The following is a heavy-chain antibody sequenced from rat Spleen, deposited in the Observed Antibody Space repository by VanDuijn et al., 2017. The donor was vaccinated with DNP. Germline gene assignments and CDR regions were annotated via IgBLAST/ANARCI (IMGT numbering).Heavy chain of an antibody. CDR1: GFLLTSYV. D-gene: IGHD1-11*01. CDR2: ISSGGST. V-gene: IGHV2S12*01. CDR3: AKGTNYGEWPDFFDY. Sequence: QVQLKESGPGLVQPSQTLSPTCTVSGFLLTSYVVSWVRQSPGKGLEWIAAISSGGSTYYNSPLKYRLSISRDTSQSQVFLKRNSLRSEDMATYYCAKGTNYGEWPDFFDYWGQGVMVTVSS. J-gene: IGHJ2*01.